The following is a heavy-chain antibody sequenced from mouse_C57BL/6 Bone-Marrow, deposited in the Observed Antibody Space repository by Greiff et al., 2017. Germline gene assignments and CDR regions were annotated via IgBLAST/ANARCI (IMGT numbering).Heavy chain of an antibody. V-gene: IGHV5-6*01. CDR3: ARHRDRVDY. J-gene: IGHJ2*01. Sequence: VQLKESGGDLVKPGGSLKLSCAASGFTFSSYGMSWVRQTPDKRLEWVATISSGGSYTYYPDSVKGRFTISRDNAKNTLYLQMSSLKSEDTAMYYCARHRDRVDYWGQGTTLTVSS. D-gene: IGHD2-14*01. CDR2: ISSGGSYT. CDR1: GFTFSSYG.